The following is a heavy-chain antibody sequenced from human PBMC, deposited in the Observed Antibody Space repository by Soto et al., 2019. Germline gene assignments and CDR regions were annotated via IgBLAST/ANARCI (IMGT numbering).Heavy chain of an antibody. Sequence: SETLSLTCTVPGGSISSGGYSWSWIRQSPEKGLEWLGCIYPTGSTYYHPSLKSRVTISIDTSRNQFSLNLTSVTAADTAVYYCVRATPGPSPRWVFWGQGTTVTVSS. CDR1: GGSISSGGYS. D-gene: IGHD3-10*01. V-gene: IGHV4-30-2*06. CDR2: IYPTGST. J-gene: IGHJ6*02. CDR3: VRATPGPSPRWVF.